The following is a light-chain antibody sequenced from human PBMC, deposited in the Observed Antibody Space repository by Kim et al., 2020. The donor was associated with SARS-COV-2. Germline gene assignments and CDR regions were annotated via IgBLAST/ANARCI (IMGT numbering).Light chain of an antibody. V-gene: IGLV2-8*01. Sequence: SVTNSCTGTSSDIGGYKYVSWYQQHPGKAPRLIIYEVTKRPSGVRDRFSGSKSGNTASLTVSGLQAEDEAVYYCSSYAGSKDAYVFGGGTKVTVL. CDR3: SSYAGSKDAYV. J-gene: IGLJ1*01. CDR1: SSDIGGYKY. CDR2: EVT.